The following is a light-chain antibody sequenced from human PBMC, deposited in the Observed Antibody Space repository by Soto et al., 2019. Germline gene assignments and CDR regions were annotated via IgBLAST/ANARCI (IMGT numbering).Light chain of an antibody. CDR1: QSVLYSSNNKNY. Sequence: DIVMTQSPDSLGVSLGERATINCKSSQSVLYSSNNKNYLAWYQQKPGQPPKLLIYWASTRESGVPDRFSGSGSGTDFTLTISSLQAEDVAVYYCQQYYSTPPFTFGPGTKVDIK. CDR3: QQYYSTPPFT. J-gene: IGKJ3*01. CDR2: WAS. V-gene: IGKV4-1*01.